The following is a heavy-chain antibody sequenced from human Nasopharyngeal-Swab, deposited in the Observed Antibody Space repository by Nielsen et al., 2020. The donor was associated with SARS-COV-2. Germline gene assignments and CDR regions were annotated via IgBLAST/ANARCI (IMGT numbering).Heavy chain of an antibody. D-gene: IGHD2-15*01. J-gene: IGHJ6*02. CDR2: INHSGST. V-gene: IGHV4-34*01. CDR3: ARGGVVPAAIRGYCSGGSCYSPLYYYGMDV. CDR1: GGSFSGYY. Sequence: SETLSLTCAVYGGSFSGYYWSWIRQPPGKGLEWIGEINHSGSTNYNPSLKSRVTISVDTSKNQFSLKLSSVTAADTAVYYCARGGVVPAAIRGYCSGGSCYSPLYYYGMDVWGQWTTVTVSS.